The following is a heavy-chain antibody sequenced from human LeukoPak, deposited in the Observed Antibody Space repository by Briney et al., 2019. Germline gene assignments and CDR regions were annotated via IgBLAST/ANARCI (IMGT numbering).Heavy chain of an antibody. CDR3: AIGRTPAGGRVLDGY. D-gene: IGHD6-13*01. V-gene: IGHV1-2*02. J-gene: IGHJ4*02. CDR1: GYTFTDYY. Sequence: ASVKVSCKASGYTFTDYYMHWVRQAPGQGLEWMGCINPNSGGTDYAQKSQGRVTMTRDTSISKTYMELSSLTSDDTAIYYCAIGRTPAGGRVLDGYWGQGTLVTVSS. CDR2: INPNSGGT.